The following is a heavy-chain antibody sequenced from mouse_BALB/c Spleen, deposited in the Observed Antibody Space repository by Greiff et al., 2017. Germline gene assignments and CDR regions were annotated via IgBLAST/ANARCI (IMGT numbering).Heavy chain of an antibody. CDR2: IRNKANGYTT. V-gene: IGHV7-3*02. D-gene: IGHD2-1*01. CDR3: ARGYGNYVYYAMDY. CDR1: GFTFTDYY. J-gene: IGHJ4*01. Sequence: EVMLVESGGGLVQPGGSLRLSCATSGFTFTDYYMSWVRQPPGKALEWLGFIRNKANGYTTEYSASVKGRFTISRDNSQSILYLQMNTLRAEDSATYYCARGYGNYVYYAMDYWGQGTSVTVSS.